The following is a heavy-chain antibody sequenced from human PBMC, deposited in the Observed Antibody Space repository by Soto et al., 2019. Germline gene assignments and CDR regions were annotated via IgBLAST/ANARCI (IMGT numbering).Heavy chain of an antibody. D-gene: IGHD4-17*01. Sequence: QITLKESGPTLVKPTQTLTLTCTFSGFSLTTSGVGVGWIRQPPGKALEWLALIYWDDDKRYSPSLKSRLTITKDTSTHPLVLTTTNMDPADTATYFCAQRTPPVTWWFDPWGQGTLVTASS. V-gene: IGHV2-5*02. CDR1: GFSLTTSGVG. CDR3: AQRTPPVTWWFDP. J-gene: IGHJ5*02. CDR2: IYWDDDK.